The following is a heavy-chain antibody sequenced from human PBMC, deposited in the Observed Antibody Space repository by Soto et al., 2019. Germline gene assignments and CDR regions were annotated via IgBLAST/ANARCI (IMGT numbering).Heavy chain of an antibody. CDR1: GYSFTSYW. CDR3: ARLGGRFLEWLSPLDY. J-gene: IGHJ4*02. Sequence: PGESLEISCKGSGYSFTSYWIGWVRQMPGKGLEWMGIIYPGDSDTRYSPSFQGQVTISADKSISTAYLQWSSLKASDTAMYYCARLGGRFLEWLSPLDYWGQGTLVTVSS. CDR2: IYPGDSDT. V-gene: IGHV5-51*01. D-gene: IGHD3-3*01.